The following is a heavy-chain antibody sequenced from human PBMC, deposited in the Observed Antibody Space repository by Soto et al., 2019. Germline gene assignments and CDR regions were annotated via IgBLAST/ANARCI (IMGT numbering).Heavy chain of an antibody. V-gene: IGHV4-30-4*01. CDR3: ATYPGDYGDYVPNFDY. CDR2: IYYSGST. Sequence: QVQLQESGPGLVKPSQTLSLTCTVSGGSISSGDYYWSWIRQPPGKGLEWVGYIYYSGSTYYNPSLMSRVTISVDTSKNQFSLKLSYVTAADTAVYYCATYPGDYGDYVPNFDYWGQGTLVTVSS. CDR1: GGSISSGDYY. J-gene: IGHJ4*02. D-gene: IGHD4-17*01.